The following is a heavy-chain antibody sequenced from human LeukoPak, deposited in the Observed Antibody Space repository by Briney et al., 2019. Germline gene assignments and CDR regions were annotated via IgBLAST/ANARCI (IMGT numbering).Heavy chain of an antibody. V-gene: IGHV4-59*01. CDR2: IYYSGST. CDR3: ARWSKGYYDSSGYYYEAWFDP. CDR1: GGSISSYY. D-gene: IGHD3-22*01. J-gene: IGHJ5*02. Sequence: PSETLSLTCTVSGGSISSYYWSWIRQPPGKGLEWIGYIYYSGSTNYNPSLKSRVTISVDTSKNQFSLKLSFVTAADTAVYYCARWSKGYYDSSGYYYEAWFDPWGQGTLVTVSS.